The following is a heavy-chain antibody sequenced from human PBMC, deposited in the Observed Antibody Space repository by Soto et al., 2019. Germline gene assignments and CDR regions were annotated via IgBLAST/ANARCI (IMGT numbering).Heavy chain of an antibody. Sequence: SVKVSCKASGGTFSSYAISWVRQAAGQGLEWMGGIIPIFGTANYAQKFQGRVTITADESTSTAYMELSSLRSEDTAVYYCARDRAGTAMGRVYYFDYWGQGTLVTVSS. CDR1: GGTFSSYA. D-gene: IGHD5-18*01. J-gene: IGHJ4*02. CDR3: ARDRAGTAMGRVYYFDY. V-gene: IGHV1-69*13. CDR2: IIPIFGTA.